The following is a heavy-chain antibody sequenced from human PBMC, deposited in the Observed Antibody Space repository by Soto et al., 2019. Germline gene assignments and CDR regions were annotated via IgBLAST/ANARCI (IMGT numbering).Heavy chain of an antibody. CDR1: GFTFSSYA. V-gene: IGHV3-30-3*01. J-gene: IGHJ3*02. Sequence: SLRLSCAASGFTFSSYAMHWVRQAPGKGLEWVAVISYDGSNKYYADSVKGRFTISRDNAKNTLYLQMNSLRAEDTAVYYCARHLRVGAIDAFDIWGQGTMVTVSS. CDR3: ARHLRVGAIDAFDI. CDR2: ISYDGSNK. D-gene: IGHD1-26*01.